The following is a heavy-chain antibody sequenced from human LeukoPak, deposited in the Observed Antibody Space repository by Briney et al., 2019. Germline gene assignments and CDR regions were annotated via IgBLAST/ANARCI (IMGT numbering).Heavy chain of an antibody. CDR3: ASRNYYDSSGYFDAFDI. CDR2: IYSGGST. CDR1: GFTVSSNY. D-gene: IGHD3-22*01. Sequence: GGSLRLSCAASGFTVSSNYMSWVRQAPGKGLEWVSVIYSGGSTYYADSVKGRFTISRDNSKNTLYLQMNSLGAEDTAVYYCASRNYYDSSGYFDAFDIWGQGTVVTVS. V-gene: IGHV3-53*01. J-gene: IGHJ3*02.